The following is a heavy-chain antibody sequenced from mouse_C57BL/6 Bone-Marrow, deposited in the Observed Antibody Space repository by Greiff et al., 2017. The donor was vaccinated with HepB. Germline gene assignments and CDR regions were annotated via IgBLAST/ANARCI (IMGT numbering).Heavy chain of an antibody. V-gene: IGHV5-12*01. Sequence: EVKLVESGGGLVQPGGSLKLSCAASGFTFSDYYMYWVRQTPEKRLEWVAYISNGGGSTYYPDTVKGRFTISRDNAKNTLYLQMSRLKSEDTAMYYCARHGYDYGYYAMDYWGQGTSVTVSS. CDR3: ARHGYDYGYYAMDY. D-gene: IGHD2-4*01. CDR2: ISNGGGST. J-gene: IGHJ4*01. CDR1: GFTFSDYY.